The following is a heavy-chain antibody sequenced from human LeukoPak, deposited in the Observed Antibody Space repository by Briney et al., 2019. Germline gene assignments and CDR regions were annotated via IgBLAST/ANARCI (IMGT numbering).Heavy chain of an antibody. CDR2: IYHSGST. J-gene: IGHJ4*02. D-gene: IGHD3-22*01. CDR3: ARGNKQYYYDSSGYYKYYFDY. CDR1: GGSISSYY. Sequence: SETLSLTCTVSGGSISSYYWSWVRQPPGKGLEWIGEIYHSGSTNYNPSLKSRVTISVDKSKNQFSLKLSSVTAADTAVYYCARGNKQYYYDSSGYYKYYFDYWGQGTLVTVSS. V-gene: IGHV4-59*12.